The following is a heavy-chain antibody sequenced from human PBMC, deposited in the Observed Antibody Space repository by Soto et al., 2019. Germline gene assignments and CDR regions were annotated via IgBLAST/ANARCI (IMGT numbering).Heavy chain of an antibody. D-gene: IGHD5-12*01. CDR3: AGTDIVATIVYNWFDP. J-gene: IGHJ5*02. CDR1: GGTFSSYA. Sequence: QVQLVQSGAEVKKPGSSVKVSCKASGGTFSSYAISWVRQAPGQGLEWMGGIIPIFGTANYAQKFQGRVTITADESTSTAYMELSSLRSEDTAVDSCAGTDIVATIVYNWFDPWGQGTLVTFSS. CDR2: IIPIFGTA. V-gene: IGHV1-69*01.